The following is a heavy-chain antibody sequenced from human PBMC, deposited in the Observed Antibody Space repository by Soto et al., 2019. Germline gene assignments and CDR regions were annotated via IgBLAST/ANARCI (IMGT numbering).Heavy chain of an antibody. V-gene: IGHV3-53*01. Sequence: GGSLRLSCAASGFTVSSNYMSWVRQAPGKGLEWVSAIYSGGSTYYADSVKGRFTISRDNSKNTLYLQMNSLRAEDTAVYYCARGGGSYGGYYYYGMDVWGQGTTVTVSS. CDR2: IYSGGST. CDR1: GFTVSSNY. J-gene: IGHJ6*02. CDR3: ARGGGSYGGYYYYGMDV. D-gene: IGHD1-26*01.